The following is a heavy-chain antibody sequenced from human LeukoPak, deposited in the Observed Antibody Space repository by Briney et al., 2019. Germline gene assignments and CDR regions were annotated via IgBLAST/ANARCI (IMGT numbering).Heavy chain of an antibody. V-gene: IGHV4-39*01. D-gene: IGHD3-22*01. J-gene: IGHJ4*02. CDR3: VRQITMIVFDY. CDR1: GGSISSSSYY. CDR2: IYYSGST. Sequence: SETLSLTCTVSGGSISSSSYYWVWIRQPPGKGLEWIGSIYYSGSTYYNPSLKSRVTISVDTSKNQFSLKLSSVTAADTAVYYCVRQITMIVFDYWGQGTLVTVSS.